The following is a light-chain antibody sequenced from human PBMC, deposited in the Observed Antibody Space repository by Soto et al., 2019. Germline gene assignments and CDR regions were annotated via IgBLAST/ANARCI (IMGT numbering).Light chain of an antibody. J-gene: IGKJ5*01. CDR2: GAS. CDR1: QNVNNNY. Sequence: EIVLTQSPGILSLSPGERATLSCRASQNVNNNYLAWYQQKPGQAPRLLIYGASFRATGNPDRFSGGGSGTDFTLTISRLELEDFAVYVCQRYSRVPAISCGQGTRLAIK. CDR3: QRYSRVPAIS. V-gene: IGKV3-20*01.